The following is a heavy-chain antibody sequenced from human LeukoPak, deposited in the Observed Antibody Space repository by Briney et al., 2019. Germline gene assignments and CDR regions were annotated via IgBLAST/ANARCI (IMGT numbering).Heavy chain of an antibody. D-gene: IGHD2-2*01. J-gene: IGHJ6*02. CDR2: INHSGST. CDR3: ARLSPRRSTHYYYYGMDV. CDR1: GGSFSGYY. V-gene: IGHV4-34*01. Sequence: KPSETLSLTCAVYGGSFSGYYWSWIRQPPGKGLEWMGEINHSGSTNYNPSLKSRVTISVDTSKNQFSLKLSSVTAADTAVYYCARLSPRRSTHYYYYGMDVWGQGTTVTVSS.